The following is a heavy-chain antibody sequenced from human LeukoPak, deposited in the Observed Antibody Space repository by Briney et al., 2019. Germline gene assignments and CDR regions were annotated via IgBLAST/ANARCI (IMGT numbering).Heavy chain of an antibody. CDR2: VSGSDGST. CDR1: GFTFSSYA. D-gene: IGHD6-13*01. Sequence: PGGSLRLSCAASGFTFSSYAMSWVRQAPGKGLEWVSTVSGSDGSTYYPDSVKGRFTISKDNSKNTVYLQMSSLRVDDTAVYYCAKAASSSWPSYYYGMDVWGQGTTVTVSS. CDR3: AKAASSSWPSYYYGMDV. J-gene: IGHJ6*02. V-gene: IGHV3-23*01.